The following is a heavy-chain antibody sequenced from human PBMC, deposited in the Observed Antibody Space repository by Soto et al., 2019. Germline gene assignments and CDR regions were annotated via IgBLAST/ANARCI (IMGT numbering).Heavy chain of an antibody. CDR2: IYYSGST. D-gene: IGHD3-16*01. CDR1: GGSISRYF. V-gene: IGHV4-59*13. Sequence: SETLSLTCTVSGGSISRYFWSWIRQPPGKGLQWIGHIYYSGSTDYNPSLKSRVAISVDASKTHFSLRLNSVTAADAAVYYCATYDSPYYYMDFWGKGTKVTVSS. J-gene: IGHJ6*03. CDR3: ATYDSPYYYMDF.